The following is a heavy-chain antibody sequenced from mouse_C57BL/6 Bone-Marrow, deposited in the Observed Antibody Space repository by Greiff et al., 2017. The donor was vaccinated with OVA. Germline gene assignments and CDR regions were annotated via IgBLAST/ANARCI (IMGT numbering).Heavy chain of an antibody. D-gene: IGHD2-5*01. Sequence: VQLKESGPGLVKPSQSLSLTCSVTGYSITSGYYWNWIRQFPGNKLEWMGYISYDGSNNYNPSLKNRISITRDTSKNQFFLKLNSVTTEDTATYYCARVPAYYSNYNFDYWGQGTTLTVSS. CDR1: GYSITSGYY. J-gene: IGHJ2*01. CDR2: ISYDGSN. V-gene: IGHV3-6*01. CDR3: ARVPAYYSNYNFDY.